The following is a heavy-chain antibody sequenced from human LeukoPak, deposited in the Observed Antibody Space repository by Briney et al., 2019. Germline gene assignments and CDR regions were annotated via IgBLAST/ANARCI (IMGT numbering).Heavy chain of an antibody. Sequence: GASVKVSCKASGYTFTSYDINWVRQAPGQGLEWMGWMSPTGGGTSYAQKFQGRVTLTRNLSISTAYMELSSLRSEDTALYYCAREYRSGGFDAFDFWGQGTMVTVSS. CDR3: AREYRSGGFDAFDF. CDR1: GYTFTSYD. D-gene: IGHD3-10*01. CDR2: MSPTGGGT. V-gene: IGHV1-8*01. J-gene: IGHJ3*01.